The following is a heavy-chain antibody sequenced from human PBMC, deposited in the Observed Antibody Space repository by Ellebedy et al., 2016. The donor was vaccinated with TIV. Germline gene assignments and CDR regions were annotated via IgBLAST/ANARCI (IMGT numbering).Heavy chain of an antibody. CDR2: IYYSGST. V-gene: IGHV4-31*11. CDR1: GGSIKSDGSY. CDR3: ARTNDDSSGYLDY. Sequence: SETLSLTCAVSGGSIKSDGSYWSWIRQPPGKGLEWIGYIYYSGSTYYNPSLKSRVTISGDTSKNQFSLKLSSVTAADTAVYYCARTNDDSSGYLDYWGQGTLVTVSS. D-gene: IGHD3-22*01. J-gene: IGHJ4*02.